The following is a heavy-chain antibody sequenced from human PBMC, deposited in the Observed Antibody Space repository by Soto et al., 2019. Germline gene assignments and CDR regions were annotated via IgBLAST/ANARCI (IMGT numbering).Heavy chain of an antibody. CDR2: INPNSGGT. CDR1: GYTFTGYY. D-gene: IGHD6-6*01. CDR3: ARDGDSSSSEDYGMDV. V-gene: IGHV1-2*04. Sequence: QVQLVQSGAEVKKPGASVKVSCKASGYTFTGYYMHWVRQAPGQGLEWMGWINPNSGGTNYAQKCQGWVTMTRDTSISTAYMELSGLRSDDTAVYCCARDGDSSSSEDYGMDVWGQGTTVTVSS. J-gene: IGHJ6*02.